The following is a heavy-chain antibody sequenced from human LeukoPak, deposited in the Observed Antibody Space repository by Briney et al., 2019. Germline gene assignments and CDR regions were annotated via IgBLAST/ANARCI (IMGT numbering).Heavy chain of an antibody. J-gene: IGHJ4*02. Sequence: PGGSLRLSCAASGFTFSSYGMHWVRQAPGKGLEWVAVISYDGSNKYYADSVKGRFTISRDNSKNTLYLQMNSLRAEDTAVYYCANPHPSYYYGSGSYPPSWGQGTLVTVSS. CDR1: GFTFSSYG. CDR3: ANPHPSYYYGSGSYPPS. CDR2: ISYDGSNK. V-gene: IGHV3-30*18. D-gene: IGHD3-10*01.